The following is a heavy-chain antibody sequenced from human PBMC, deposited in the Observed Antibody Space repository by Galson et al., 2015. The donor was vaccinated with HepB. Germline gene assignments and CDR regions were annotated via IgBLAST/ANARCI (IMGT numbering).Heavy chain of an antibody. CDR1: GFTFSSYS. J-gene: IGHJ4*02. CDR3: ARESSPHSSSWYRPPFDY. V-gene: IGHV3-48*01. D-gene: IGHD6-13*01. Sequence: SLRLSCAASGFTFSSYSMNWVRQAPGKGLEWVSYISSSSSTIYYADSVKGRFTISRDNAKNSLYLQMNSLRAEDTAVYYCARESSPHSSSWYRPPFDYWGQGTLVTVSS. CDR2: ISSSSSTI.